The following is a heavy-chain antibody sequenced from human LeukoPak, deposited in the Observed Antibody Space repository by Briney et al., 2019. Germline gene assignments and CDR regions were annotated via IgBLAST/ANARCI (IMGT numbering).Heavy chain of an antibody. CDR3: ARDLGQWLAYFDY. J-gene: IGHJ4*02. CDR1: GFTFSSYA. D-gene: IGHD6-19*01. Sequence: PGRSLRLSCAASGFTFSSYAMHWVRQAPGKGLEWVAVISYDGSNKYYADSVKGRFTISRDNSKNTLYLQVNSLRAEDTAVYYCARDLGQWLAYFDYWGQRTLVTVSS. V-gene: IGHV3-30*04. CDR2: ISYDGSNK.